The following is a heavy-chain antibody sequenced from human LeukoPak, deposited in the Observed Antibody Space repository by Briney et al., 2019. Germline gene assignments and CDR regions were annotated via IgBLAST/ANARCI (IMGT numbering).Heavy chain of an antibody. CDR2: FDPEDGET. CDR1: GYTLTELS. V-gene: IGHV1-24*01. D-gene: IGHD3-22*01. J-gene: IGHJ3*02. CDR3: ATDLYDSSTGDAFDI. Sequence: ASVKVSCKVSGYTLTELSMHWVRQAPGKGREWMGGFDPEDGETIYAQKFQGRVTMTEDTSTDTAYMELSSLRSEDTAVYYCATDLYDSSTGDAFDIWGQGTMVTVSS.